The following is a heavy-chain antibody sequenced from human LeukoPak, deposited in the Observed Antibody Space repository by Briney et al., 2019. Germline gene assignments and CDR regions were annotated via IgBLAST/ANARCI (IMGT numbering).Heavy chain of an antibody. CDR3: ARETPHFDY. V-gene: IGHV4-59*12. CDR2: IYYTGST. J-gene: IGHJ4*02. CDR1: GGSISSYY. Sequence: SETLSLTCTVSGGSISSYYWSWIRQPPGKGLEWIGYIYYTGSTKYNASLKSRVTISVDTSKNQFSLKLSSVTAADTAVYYCARETPHFDYWGQGTLVTVSS.